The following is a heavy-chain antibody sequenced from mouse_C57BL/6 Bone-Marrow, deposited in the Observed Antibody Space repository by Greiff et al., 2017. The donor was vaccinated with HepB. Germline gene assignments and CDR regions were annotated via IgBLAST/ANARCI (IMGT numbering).Heavy chain of an antibody. CDR2: IYPGDGDT. D-gene: IGHD3-3*01. V-gene: IGHV1-80*01. J-gene: IGHJ2*01. CDR3: ARLGIKGLFDY. CDR1: GYAFSSYW. Sequence: QVHVKQSGAELVKPGASVKISCKASGYAFSSYWMNWVKQRPGKGLEWIGQIYPGDGDTNYNGKFKGKATLTADKSSSTAYMQLSSLTSEDSAVYFCARLGIKGLFDYWGQGTTLTVSS.